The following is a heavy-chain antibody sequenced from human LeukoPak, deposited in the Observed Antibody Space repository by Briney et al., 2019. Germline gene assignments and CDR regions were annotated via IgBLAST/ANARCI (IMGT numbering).Heavy chain of an antibody. CDR2: ISAYNGNT. Sequence: EASVKVSCKASGYTFTSYGISWVRQAPGQGLEWMGWISAYNGNTNYAQKLQGRVTMTRDTSASTAYMELSSLRSEDMAVYYCARDHTQLYSGIYYTINWFDPWGQGTLVTVSS. J-gene: IGHJ5*02. CDR3: ARDHTQLYSGIYYTINWFDP. D-gene: IGHD1-26*01. V-gene: IGHV1-18*03. CDR1: GYTFTSYG.